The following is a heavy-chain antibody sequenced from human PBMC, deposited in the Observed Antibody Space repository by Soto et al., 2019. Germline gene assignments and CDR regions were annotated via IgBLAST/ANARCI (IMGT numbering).Heavy chain of an antibody. CDR3: ARDGGNDRSYFDY. CDR1: GGSISSGGYS. CDR2: IYHSGST. J-gene: IGHJ4*02. D-gene: IGHD2-15*01. V-gene: IGHV4-30-2*01. Sequence: QLRLRESGSGLVKPSQTLSLTCAVSGGSISSGGYSWSWIRQPAGKGLEWIGYIYHSGSTYYNPSLKSRVTISVDRSKNQFSLKLSSVTAADTAVYYCARDGGNDRSYFDYWGQGTLVTVSS.